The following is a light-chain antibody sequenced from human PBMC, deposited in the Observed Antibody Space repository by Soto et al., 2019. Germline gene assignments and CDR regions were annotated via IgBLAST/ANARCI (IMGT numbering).Light chain of an antibody. V-gene: IGKV3-20*01. CDR1: LSFRSNY. Sequence: EVVLTQSPGSLALSSGGRATLSCRASLSFRSNYLAWYQQKPGQAPRLLIYGEYSRATGIPDRFGGSGSGTDFTLTISRLEPEDFAVYYCQQYASSPLTFGGGTKVEIK. J-gene: IGKJ4*01. CDR2: GEY. CDR3: QQYASSPLT.